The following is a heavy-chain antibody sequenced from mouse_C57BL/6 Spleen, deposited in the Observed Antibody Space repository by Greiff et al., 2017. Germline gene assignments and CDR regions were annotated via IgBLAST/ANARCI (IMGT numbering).Heavy chain of an antibody. CDR3: TSYGNYDYAMDY. J-gene: IGHJ4*01. D-gene: IGHD2-1*01. Sequence: EVKLMESGEGLVKPGGSLKLSCAASGFTFSSYAMSWVRQTPEKRLEWVAYISSGGDYIYYADTVKGRFTISRDNARNTLYLQMSSLKSEDTAMYYCTSYGNYDYAMDYWGQGTSVTVSS. CDR2: ISSGGDYI. V-gene: IGHV5-9-1*02. CDR1: GFTFSSYA.